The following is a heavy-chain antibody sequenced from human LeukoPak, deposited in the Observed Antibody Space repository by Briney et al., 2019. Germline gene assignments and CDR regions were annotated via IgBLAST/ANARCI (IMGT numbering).Heavy chain of an antibody. CDR3: ARALDEGARFDY. CDR1: AFRFSSYG. J-gene: IGHJ4*02. V-gene: IGHV3-30*02. Sequence: GGSLRLSCAASAFRFSSYGMHWGRQAPGKGPEWVAFIRSDSSNQYYADSVKGRFTISRDNSKNTLYLQMNNLRAEDTAVYYCARALDEGARFDYWGRGILVTVSS. CDR2: IRSDSSNQ.